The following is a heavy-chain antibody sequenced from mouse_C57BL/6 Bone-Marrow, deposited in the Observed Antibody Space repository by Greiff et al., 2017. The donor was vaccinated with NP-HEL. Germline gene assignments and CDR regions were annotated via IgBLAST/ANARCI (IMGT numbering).Heavy chain of an antibody. CDR1: GYTFTSYW. J-gene: IGHJ1*03. Sequence: QVQLQQPGAELVMPGASVKLSCKASGYTFTSYWMHWVKQRPGQGLEWIGEIDPSDSYTNYNQKFKGKSTLTVDKSSSTAYMQLSSLTSEDSAVYYWARSTGHYGSSYWYFDVWGTGTTVTVSS. V-gene: IGHV1-69*01. CDR3: ARSTGHYGSSYWYFDV. D-gene: IGHD1-1*01. CDR2: IDPSDSYT.